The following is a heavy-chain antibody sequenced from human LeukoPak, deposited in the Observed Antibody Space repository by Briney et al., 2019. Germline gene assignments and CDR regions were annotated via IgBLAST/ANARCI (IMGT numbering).Heavy chain of an antibody. CDR3: ARSLGWGVWGSYRYPRKYYFDY. D-gene: IGHD3-16*02. V-gene: IGHV4-59*01. CDR1: GGSINTYY. Sequence: SETLSLTCTVSGGSINTYYWSWIRQFPGKGLEWIGYIYYSGNTNYNPSLKSRVTISVDTSKNQFSLKLTSVTAADTAVYYCARSLGWGVWGSYRYPRKYYFDYWGQGTLVTVSS. J-gene: IGHJ4*02. CDR2: IYYSGNT.